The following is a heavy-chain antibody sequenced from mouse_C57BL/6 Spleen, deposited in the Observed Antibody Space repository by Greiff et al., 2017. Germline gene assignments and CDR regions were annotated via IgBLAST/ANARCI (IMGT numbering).Heavy chain of an antibody. V-gene: IGHV1-39*01. J-gene: IGHJ3*01. CDR3: APLYYGSSWFAY. CDR1: GYSFTDYN. CDR2: INPNYGTT. D-gene: IGHD1-1*01. Sequence: VQLKESGPELVKPGASVKISCKASGYSFTDYNMNWVKQSNGKSLEWIGVINPNYGTTSYNQKFKGKATLTVDQSSSTAYMQLNSLTSEDSAVYYCAPLYYGSSWFAYWGQGTLVTVSA.